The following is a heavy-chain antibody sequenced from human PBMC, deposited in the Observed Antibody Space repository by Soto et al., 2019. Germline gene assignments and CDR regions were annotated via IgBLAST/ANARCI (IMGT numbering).Heavy chain of an antibody. J-gene: IGHJ4*02. CDR2: IIPIFGTA. D-gene: IGHD6-13*01. V-gene: IGHV1-69*13. CDR1: GGTFSSYA. CDR3: ARVSEQQLVRGYFDY. Sequence: SVKVSCKASGGTFSSYAISWVRQAPGQGLEWMGGIIPIFGTANYAQKFQGRVTITADESTSTAYMELSSLRSEDTAVYYCARVSEQQLVRGYFDYWGQGTLVTVSS.